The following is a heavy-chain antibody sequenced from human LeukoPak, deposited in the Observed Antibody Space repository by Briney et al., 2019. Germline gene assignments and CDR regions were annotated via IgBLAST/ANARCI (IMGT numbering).Heavy chain of an antibody. CDR1: GYTFTSYG. CDR2: ISAYNGNT. V-gene: IGHV1-18*01. J-gene: IGHJ1*01. D-gene: IGHD2-2*01. Sequence: ASVKVSCKASGYTFTSYGISWVRQAPGQGLEWMGWISAYNGNTNYAQKLQGRVTMTTDTSTSTAYMELRSLRSDDTAVYYCAIIPGVVVPAAAIQYFQHWGQGTLVTVSS. CDR3: AIIPGVVVPAAAIQYFQH.